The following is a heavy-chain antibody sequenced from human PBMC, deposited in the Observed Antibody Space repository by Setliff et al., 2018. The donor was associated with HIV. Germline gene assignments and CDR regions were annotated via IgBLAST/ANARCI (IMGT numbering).Heavy chain of an antibody. CDR1: GGSISNYY. Sequence: KPSETLSLTCTVSGGSISNYYWSWIRQPAGKGLEWIGRIYTSGSTNYNPSVESRVTMSLDTSRDQFSLNLRSVTAADTAVYFCARLIHTGLLYFDFWGLGTLVTVSS. D-gene: IGHD2-8*02. CDR2: IYTSGST. V-gene: IGHV4-4*07. J-gene: IGHJ4*02. CDR3: ARLIHTGLLYFDF.